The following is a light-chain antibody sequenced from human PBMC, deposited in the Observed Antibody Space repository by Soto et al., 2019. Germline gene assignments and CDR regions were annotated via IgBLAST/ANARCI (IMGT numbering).Light chain of an antibody. CDR1: SSDVGADNY. J-gene: IGLJ3*02. Sequence: QSALTQPASVSGSPGQSITISCTGTSSDVGADNYVCWYQQHPDNAPKLIIYELTNRPSGVSNRFSGSKSGNTASLTISGLQAEDGADYYCSSYSPTSTPVVFGGGTKLTVL. CDR2: ELT. V-gene: IGLV2-14*03. CDR3: SSYSPTSTPVV.